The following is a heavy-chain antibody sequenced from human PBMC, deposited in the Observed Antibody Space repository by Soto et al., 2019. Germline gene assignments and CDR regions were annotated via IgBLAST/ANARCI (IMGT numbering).Heavy chain of an antibody. CDR2: IKQDGSEK. V-gene: IGHV3-7*01. CDR3: AREEDIVVVVAATPAFDY. Sequence: EVQLVESGGGLVQPGGSLRLSCAASGFTFSSYWMSWVRQAPGKGLEWVAKIKQDGSEKYYVDSVKGRFTISRDNAKNSLYLQMNSLRDEDTAVYYCAREEDIVVVVAATPAFDYWGQGTLVTVSS. D-gene: IGHD2-15*01. J-gene: IGHJ4*02. CDR1: GFTFSSYW.